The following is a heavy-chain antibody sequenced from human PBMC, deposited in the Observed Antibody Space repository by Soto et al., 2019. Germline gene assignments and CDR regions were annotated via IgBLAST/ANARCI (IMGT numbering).Heavy chain of an antibody. CDR2: ISGSGGST. CDR1: GFTFSSYA. Sequence: EVQLLESGGGLVQPGGSLRLSCAASGFTFSSYAMSWVRQAPGKGLEWVSAISGSGGSTYYADSVKGRFTISRDNSKNTLYLQMNSLRAEDTAVYYCAKDEYYYDNSGYWAMYDYWGQGTLVTVSS. D-gene: IGHD3-22*01. CDR3: AKDEYYYDNSGYWAMYDY. V-gene: IGHV3-23*01. J-gene: IGHJ4*02.